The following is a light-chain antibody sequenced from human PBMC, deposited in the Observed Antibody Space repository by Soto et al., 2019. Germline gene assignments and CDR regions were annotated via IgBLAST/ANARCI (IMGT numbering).Light chain of an antibody. CDR3: SSYASNRDVI. Sequence: QSVLTQPASVSGSPGQSITISCTGSSSDVGGYNYVSWYQQYPGKAPKLMIYGVTNRPSGVSNRFSGSKSGNTASLTISGLQAEDEGDYFCSSYASNRDVIFGGGTKVTVL. J-gene: IGLJ2*01. CDR2: GVT. CDR1: SSDVGGYNY. V-gene: IGLV2-14*03.